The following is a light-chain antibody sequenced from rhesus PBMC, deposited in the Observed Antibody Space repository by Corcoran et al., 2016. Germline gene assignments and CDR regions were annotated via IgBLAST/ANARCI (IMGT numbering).Light chain of an antibody. V-gene: IGKV3-42*02. CDR1: QSGCIN. CDR3: HQYNNGRT. Sequence: ETVVTQSPVILSLFLGERATLSCRASQSGCINLAWYHQKPGQAPKILNYDAASRATGIPDRFSGSGSETEFTLTISSLEPEGVGVCHCHQYNNGRTFSQGTKVEIK. CDR2: DAA. J-gene: IGKJ1*01.